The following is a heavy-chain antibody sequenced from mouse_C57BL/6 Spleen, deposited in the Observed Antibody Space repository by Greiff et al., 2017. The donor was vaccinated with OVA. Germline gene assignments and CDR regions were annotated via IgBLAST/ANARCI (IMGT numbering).Heavy chain of an antibody. D-gene: IGHD2-4*01. Sequence: EVQLQQSGPGLVKPSQSLSLPCSVTGYSITSGYYWNWIRQFPGNKLEWMGYISYDGSNNYNPSLKNRLSITRDTSKNQFCLKLNAVTTEDTATYDSARIYYDDDGDYWGQGTTLTVSA. CDR1: GYSITSGYY. V-gene: IGHV3-6*01. CDR3: ARIYYDDDGDY. J-gene: IGHJ2*01. CDR2: ISYDGSN.